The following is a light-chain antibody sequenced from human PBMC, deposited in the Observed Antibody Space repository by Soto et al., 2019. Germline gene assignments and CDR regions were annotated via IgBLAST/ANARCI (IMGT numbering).Light chain of an antibody. Sequence: EIVLTQSPGTLSLSPGERATLSCRASQSVSSSYLAWYQHKPGQAPRLLIYGASSRATGIPVRFIGSGSGTDFTLTINRLEPEDFAVYYCQQYCPSVWGTFGQGTKLEIK. V-gene: IGKV3-20*01. J-gene: IGKJ2*01. CDR2: GAS. CDR1: QSVSSSY. CDR3: QQYCPSVWGT.